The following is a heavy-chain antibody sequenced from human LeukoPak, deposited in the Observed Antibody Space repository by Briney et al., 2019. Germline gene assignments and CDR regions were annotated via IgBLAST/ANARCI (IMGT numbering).Heavy chain of an antibody. V-gene: IGHV3-13*01. J-gene: IGHJ3*02. CDR3: ARDLYSGYGGNSGAGAFDI. D-gene: IGHD4-23*01. CDR1: GFTFSSYD. CDR2: IVTAGET. Sequence: GGSLRLSCAASGFTFSSYDMTWVRQATGKGLEWVSAIVTAGETYYPGSVKGRFTISRENAKKSLYLQMNSLRAGDTAVYYCARDLYSGYGGNSGAGAFDIWGQGTMVTVSS.